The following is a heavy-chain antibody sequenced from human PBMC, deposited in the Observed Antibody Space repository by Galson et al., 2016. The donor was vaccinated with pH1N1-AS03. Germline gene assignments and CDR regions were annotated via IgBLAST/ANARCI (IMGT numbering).Heavy chain of an antibody. CDR1: GGSLTDYQ. J-gene: IGHJ4*02. Sequence: ETLSLTCAVSGGSLTDYQWSWIRQSPGKGLEWIGEISHSGITDYNPSLKSRVSISVDTSKDQFSLNLSSMTAADAAVYYCARGNPFLGSSWYEDSWGQGTLVIVSS. CDR3: ARGNPFLGSSWYEDS. D-gene: IGHD6-13*01. CDR2: ISHSGIT. V-gene: IGHV4-34*01.